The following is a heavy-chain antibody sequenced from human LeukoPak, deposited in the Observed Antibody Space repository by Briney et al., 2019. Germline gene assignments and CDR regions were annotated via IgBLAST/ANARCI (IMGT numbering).Heavy chain of an antibody. CDR1: GFTVSSNY. CDR2: IYSGGST. D-gene: IGHD2-15*01. J-gene: IGHJ3*02. V-gene: IGHV3-53*04. CDR3: ARESSPGGVVHGAFDI. Sequence: TGGSLRLSCAASGFTVSSNYMSWVRQAPGKGLEWVSVIYSGGSTYYADSVKGRFTISRHNSKNTLYLQMNSLRAEDTAVYYCARESSPGGVVHGAFDIWGQGTMVTVSS.